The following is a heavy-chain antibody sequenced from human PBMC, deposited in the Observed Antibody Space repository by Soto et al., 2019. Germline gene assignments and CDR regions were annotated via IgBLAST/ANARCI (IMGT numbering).Heavy chain of an antibody. CDR2: ISYDGSSK. CDR3: ANVKVVMVEAAAIQS. CDR1: GFTFSSYA. V-gene: IGHV3-30-3*01. D-gene: IGHD2-15*01. J-gene: IGHJ4*02. Sequence: QVQLVESGGGVVQPGTSLRLSCAASGFTFSSYAMHWVRQAPGEGLEWVSLISYDGSSKYADSVKGRFTISRDNSKNTLFLHTSSLSAEDTAVYYCANVKVVMVEAAAIQSWGQGTLVTVSS.